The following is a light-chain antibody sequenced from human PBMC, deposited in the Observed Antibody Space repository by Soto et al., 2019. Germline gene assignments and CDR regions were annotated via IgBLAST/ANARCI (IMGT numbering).Light chain of an antibody. V-gene: IGKV3-20*01. CDR1: QTVGNNY. J-gene: IGKJ5*01. CDR2: GPS. CDR3: HQYAYSPQT. Sequence: EIVLTQSPGTLSLSPEERATLSWRASQTVGNNYLAWFQQKPGQTPRLLVYGPSTRATGIPDRFSGSGSGTDFTLAITRLEPEDFAVYYCHQYAYSPQTFGQGTRLEIK.